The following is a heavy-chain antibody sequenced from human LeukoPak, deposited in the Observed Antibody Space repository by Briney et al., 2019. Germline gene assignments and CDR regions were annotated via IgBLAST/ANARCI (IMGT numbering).Heavy chain of an antibody. J-gene: IGHJ4*02. CDR2: INWNGGSK. D-gene: IGHD5-12*01. Sequence: GGSLRLSCAASGFTFDDYGMSCVRQAPGKGREWVSGINWNGGSKGYADSVKGRFTISRDNAKSSLYLQMNSLRAEDTAVYYCARDLFSGYGWGQGTLVTVSS. V-gene: IGHV3-20*04. CDR3: ARDLFSGYG. CDR1: GFTFDDYG.